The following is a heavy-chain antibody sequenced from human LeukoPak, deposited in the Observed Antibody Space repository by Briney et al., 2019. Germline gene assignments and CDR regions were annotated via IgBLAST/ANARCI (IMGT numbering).Heavy chain of an antibody. CDR2: INPSGGST. Sequence: ASVKVSCKASGYTFTSYYMHWVRQAPGQGLEWMGIINPSGGSTSYAQKFQGRVTMTRDMSTSTVYMELSSLRSEDTAVYYCASGSGSYSSGWSGYYFDYWDQGTLVTVSS. CDR3: ASGSGSYSSGWSGYYFDY. J-gene: IGHJ4*02. D-gene: IGHD6-19*01. V-gene: IGHV1-46*01. CDR1: GYTFTSYY.